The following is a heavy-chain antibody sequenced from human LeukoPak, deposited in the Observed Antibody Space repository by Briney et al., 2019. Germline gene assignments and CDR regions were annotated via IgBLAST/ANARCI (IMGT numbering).Heavy chain of an antibody. CDR1: GGSISSGDYY. V-gene: IGHV4-30-4*08. Sequence: SQTLSLTCTVSGGSISSGDYYWSWIRQPPGKGLEWIGYIYYSGSTYYNPSLKSRVTISVDTSKNQFSLKLSSVTAADTAVYYCARDNDSSGNDAFDIWGQGTMVTVSS. CDR3: ARDNDSSGNDAFDI. J-gene: IGHJ3*02. CDR2: IYYSGST. D-gene: IGHD3-22*01.